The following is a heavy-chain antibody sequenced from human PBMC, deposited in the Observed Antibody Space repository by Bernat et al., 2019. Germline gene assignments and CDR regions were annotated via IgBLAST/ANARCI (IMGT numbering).Heavy chain of an antibody. CDR2: IIPIFGTA. Sequence: QVQLVQSGAEVKKPGSSVKVSCKASGGTFSSYAISWVRQAPGQGLEWMGGIIPIFGTANYAQKFQGRVTITADESTSTAYMELSSLRSEDTAVYYCVRARHLRDTAMVWYYFDYWGQGTLVTVSS. V-gene: IGHV1-69*01. D-gene: IGHD5-18*01. CDR1: GGTFSSYA. CDR3: VRARHLRDTAMVWYYFDY. J-gene: IGHJ4*02.